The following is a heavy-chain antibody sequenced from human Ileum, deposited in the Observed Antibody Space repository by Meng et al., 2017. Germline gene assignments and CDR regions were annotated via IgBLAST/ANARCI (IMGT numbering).Heavy chain of an antibody. Sequence: SETLSLTCTVSGGSISSGSYYWSWIRQPAGKGLEWIGRIYTSGSTNYNPSLKSRVTISLDTSKNQFSLKLSSVTAADTAVYYCARGTTYYHILTGYNRDYFDYWGQGTPVTVSS. V-gene: IGHV4-61*02. CDR1: GGSISSGSYY. J-gene: IGHJ4*02. CDR3: ARGTTYYHILTGYNRDYFDY. CDR2: IYTSGST. D-gene: IGHD3-9*01.